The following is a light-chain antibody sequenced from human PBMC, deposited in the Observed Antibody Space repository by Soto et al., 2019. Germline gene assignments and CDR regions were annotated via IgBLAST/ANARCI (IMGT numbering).Light chain of an antibody. J-gene: IGLJ2*01. Sequence: QSALTQPASVSGSPGLSITISCTGTSSDVGGYNYVSWYQQHPGKAPKLMIYDVSNRPSGVSNRFSGSKSGKTASLTISGLQTEDEADYYCSSYTSSSTLVFGGGTKLTVL. CDR2: DVS. CDR1: SSDVGGYNY. CDR3: SSYTSSSTLV. V-gene: IGLV2-14*01.